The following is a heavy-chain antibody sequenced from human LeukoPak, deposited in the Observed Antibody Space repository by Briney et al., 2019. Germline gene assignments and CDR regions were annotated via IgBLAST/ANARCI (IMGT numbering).Heavy chain of an antibody. CDR3: ARGHSPVTTKVSYFQH. D-gene: IGHD4-17*01. Sequence: SETLSLTCAVYGGSFSGYYWSWIRQPPGKGLEWIGEINHSGSTNYNPSLKSRVTILVDTSKNQFSLKLSSVTAVDTAVCYCARGHSPVTTKVSYFQHWGQGTLVTVSS. CDR1: GGSFSGYY. V-gene: IGHV4-34*01. J-gene: IGHJ1*01. CDR2: INHSGST.